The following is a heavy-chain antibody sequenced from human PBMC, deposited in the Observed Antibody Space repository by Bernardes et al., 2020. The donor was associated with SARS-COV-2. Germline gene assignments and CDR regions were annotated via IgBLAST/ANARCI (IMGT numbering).Heavy chain of an antibody. V-gene: IGHV1-69*06. D-gene: IGHD2-2*01. J-gene: IGHJ6*02. CDR2: IIPLFGRT. CDR3: ARGKYQLRGSWYYNGLDV. Sequence: MGGIIPLFGRTIYAQKFQGRVAISADTSTNIAYMELSSLRSDDTALYYCARGKYQLRGSWYYNGLDVWGQGTTVTVSS.